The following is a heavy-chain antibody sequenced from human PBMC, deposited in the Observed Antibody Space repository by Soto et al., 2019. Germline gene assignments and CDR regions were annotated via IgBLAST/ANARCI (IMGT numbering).Heavy chain of an antibody. CDR3: ARDSPYGVYTFDI. CDR2: IYSGGST. D-gene: IGHD4-17*01. V-gene: IGHV3-66*01. CDR1: GFTVSSNY. Sequence: GGSRRLSGAASGFTVSSNYMSWVRQAPGKGLEWVSVIYSGGSTYYADSVKGRFTISRGNSKNTLYLQMNSLRAEDTAVYYCARDSPYGVYTFDIWGQGTMVTVSS. J-gene: IGHJ3*02.